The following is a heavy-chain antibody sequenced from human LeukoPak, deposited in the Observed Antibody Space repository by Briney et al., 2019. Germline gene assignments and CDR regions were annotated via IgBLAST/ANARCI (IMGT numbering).Heavy chain of an antibody. Sequence: GGSLRLSCAASGFTFSSYAMSWVRQAPGKGLEWVSGISPSGDITYYADSVKGRSTISRDDSKNTLYLQMKNLRAEDTAVYYCAKDGAWLRFDDWGQGILVTVSS. CDR3: AKDGAWLRFDD. CDR2: ISPSGDIT. J-gene: IGHJ4*02. CDR1: GFTFSSYA. D-gene: IGHD5-12*01. V-gene: IGHV3-23*01.